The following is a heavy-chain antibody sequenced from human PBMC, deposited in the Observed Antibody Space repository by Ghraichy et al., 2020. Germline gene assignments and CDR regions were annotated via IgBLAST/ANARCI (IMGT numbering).Heavy chain of an antibody. CDR1: GYTFTGYY. V-gene: IGHV1-2*04. D-gene: IGHD5-12*01. CDR3: ARSRGYSGYDFGAGMDV. Sequence: ASLKVSCKASGYTFTGYYMHWVRQAPGQGLEWMGWINPNSGGTNYAQKFQGWVTMTRDTSISTAYMELSRLRSDDTAVYYCARSRGYSGYDFGAGMDVWGQGTTVTVSS. J-gene: IGHJ6*02. CDR2: INPNSGGT.